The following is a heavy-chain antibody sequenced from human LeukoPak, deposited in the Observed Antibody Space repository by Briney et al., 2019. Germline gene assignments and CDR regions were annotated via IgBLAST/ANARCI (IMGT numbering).Heavy chain of an antibody. Sequence: GGSLRLSCVASGFTFSSYWMTWVRQAPGKGLEWVANIKTDGSQIYYVDSVKGRFTISRDNAKNSLYLQMNGLRAEDTAVYYCAKVYYYDSSGSQDAFDIWGQGTMVTVSS. J-gene: IGHJ3*02. D-gene: IGHD3-22*01. V-gene: IGHV3-7*01. CDR2: IKTDGSQI. CDR3: AKVYYYDSSGSQDAFDI. CDR1: GFTFSSYW.